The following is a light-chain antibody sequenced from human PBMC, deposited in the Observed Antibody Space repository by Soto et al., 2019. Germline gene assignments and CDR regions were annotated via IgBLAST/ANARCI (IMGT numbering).Light chain of an antibody. CDR2: EGS. Sequence: QSALTQPASVSGSPGQSITISCTGTSSDVGSYNLVSWYQQHPGKAPKLMIYEGSKRPSWVSNRFSGSKSGNTASLTISGLQAEDEADYYCCSYAVSSTFVFGTGTKLTVL. V-gene: IGLV2-23*01. J-gene: IGLJ1*01. CDR3: CSYAVSSTFV. CDR1: SSDVGSYNL.